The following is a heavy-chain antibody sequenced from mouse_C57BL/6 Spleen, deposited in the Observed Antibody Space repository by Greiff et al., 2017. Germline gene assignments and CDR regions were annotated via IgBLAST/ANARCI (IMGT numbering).Heavy chain of an antibody. Sequence: QVQLQQPGAELVKPGASVKLSCKASGYTFTSYWMHWVKQRPGQGLEWIGMIHPNSGSTNYNETFKSKATLTVDKSSSTAYMQLSSLTSEDSAVYYCAKSIYYYVSSYLYYAMGYWGQGTSVTVSS. CDR2: IHPNSGST. CDR1: GYTFTSYW. V-gene: IGHV1-64*01. J-gene: IGHJ4*01. D-gene: IGHD1-1*01. CDR3: AKSIYYYVSSYLYYAMGY.